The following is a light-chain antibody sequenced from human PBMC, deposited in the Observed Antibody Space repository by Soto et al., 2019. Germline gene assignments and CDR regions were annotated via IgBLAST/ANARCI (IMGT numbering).Light chain of an antibody. V-gene: IGKV3D-20*02. J-gene: IGKJ2*01. CDR1: QSISSNF. Sequence: EIVLTQSPGTLSLSPGEGATLSCRASQSISSNFLAWYQQKRGQAPRLLIHGASNRATGIPDRFSGSGSGTDFTLTITRLEPEDFAVYFCQQRSNWPLYTFGQGTKLEIK. CDR3: QQRSNWPLYT. CDR2: GAS.